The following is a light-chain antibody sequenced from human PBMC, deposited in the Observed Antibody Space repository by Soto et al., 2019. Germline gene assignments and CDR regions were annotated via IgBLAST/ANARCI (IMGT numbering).Light chain of an antibody. V-gene: IGKV3-20*01. Sequence: EIVLTQSPGTLSLSPGERATLSCRASQSISSTHLAWYQHKPGQAPRLLIYGSSTRATGVPDRFSGSGSGTDFTLTITGLEPEYFAVYYSPLYLTSPPRYIFGQGTKLEIK. J-gene: IGKJ2*01. CDR3: PLYLTSPPRYI. CDR1: QSISSTH. CDR2: GSS.